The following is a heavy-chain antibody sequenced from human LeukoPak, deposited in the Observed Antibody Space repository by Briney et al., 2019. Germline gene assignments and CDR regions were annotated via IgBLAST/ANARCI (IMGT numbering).Heavy chain of an antibody. CDR1: GCTFSSYA. D-gene: IGHD6-19*01. V-gene: IGHV1-69*01. J-gene: IGHJ4*02. Sequence: ASLRVSCKASGCTFSSYAISWVRQAPGQGLEWMGGIIPIFGTANYAQKFQGRVTITADESTSTAYMELSSLRSEDTAVYYCARVGYSSGWYTYFDYWGQGTLVTVSS. CDR2: IIPIFGTA. CDR3: ARVGYSSGWYTYFDY.